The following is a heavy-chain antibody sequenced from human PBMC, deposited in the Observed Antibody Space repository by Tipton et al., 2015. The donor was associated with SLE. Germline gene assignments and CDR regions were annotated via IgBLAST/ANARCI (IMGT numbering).Heavy chain of an antibody. J-gene: IGHJ4*02. CDR1: GFTFNNYA. V-gene: IGHV3-23*03. CDR3: AREDWDRGVDY. CDR2: IYGSGNT. Sequence: GSLRLSCVTSGFTFNNYALSWVRQAPGKGLEWVSLIYGSGNTNYADSVKGRFTISRDNSKDTLYLHMSSLRAEDTATYYCAREDWDRGVDYWGQGTLVTVSS. D-gene: IGHD1/OR15-1a*01.